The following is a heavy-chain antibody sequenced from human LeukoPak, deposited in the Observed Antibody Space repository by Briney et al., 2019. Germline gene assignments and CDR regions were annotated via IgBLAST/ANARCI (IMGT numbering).Heavy chain of an antibody. J-gene: IGHJ5*02. D-gene: IGHD6-13*01. V-gene: IGHV1-2*02. CDR2: INPNSGGT. CDR1: GYTFTGYY. Sequence: ASVKVSCKASGYTFTGYYTHWVRQAPGQGLEWMGWINPNSGGTNYAQKFQGRVTMTRDTSISTAYMELSRLRSDDTAVYYCARAGDIAAAFYQFDPWGQGTLVTVSS. CDR3: ARAGDIAAAFYQFDP.